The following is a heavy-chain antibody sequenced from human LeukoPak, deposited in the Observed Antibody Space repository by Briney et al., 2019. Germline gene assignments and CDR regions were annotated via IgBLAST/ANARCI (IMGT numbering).Heavy chain of an antibody. CDR2: IYPGDSDT. V-gene: IGHV5-51*01. CDR1: GYSFTSYW. Sequence: GESLKISCKGSGYSFTSYWIGWVRQMPGKGLEWMGIIYPGDSDTRYSPSFQGQVTISADKSISTAYLQWSSLKASDTAMYYCARLYDSSGYYYVDEAPSFGAFDIWGQGTMVTVSS. CDR3: ARLYDSSGYYYVDEAPSFGAFDI. J-gene: IGHJ3*02. D-gene: IGHD3-22*01.